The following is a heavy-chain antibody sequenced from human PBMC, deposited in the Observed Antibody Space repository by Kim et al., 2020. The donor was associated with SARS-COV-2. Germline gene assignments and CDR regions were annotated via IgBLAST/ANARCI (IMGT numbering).Heavy chain of an antibody. CDR2: ISGSGGST. J-gene: IGHJ6*02. Sequence: GGSLRLSCAASGFTFSSYAMSWVRQAPGKGLEWVSAISGSGGSTFYADSVKGRFTISRDNSKNTLYLQMNSLRAEDTAVYYCAKQWGTYYYYYGMDVWGQGTTVTVSS. CDR3: AKQWGTYYYYYGMDV. V-gene: IGHV3-23*01. CDR1: GFTFSSYA. D-gene: IGHD3-16*01.